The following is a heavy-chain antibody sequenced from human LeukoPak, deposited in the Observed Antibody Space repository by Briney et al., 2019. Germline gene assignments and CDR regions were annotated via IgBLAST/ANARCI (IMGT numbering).Heavy chain of an antibody. CDR2: ISGSGAST. Sequence: GGSLRLSCAASGFTFSSYAMSWVRQAPGKGLEGVITISGSGASTYYADSVKGRFTISRDNSKNTLYLQMNSLRAEDTAVYYRAKQPGSGVDSSGSLSRHWGQGTLVTVSS. D-gene: IGHD3-22*01. CDR3: AKQPGSGVDSSGSLSRH. CDR1: GFTFSSYA. J-gene: IGHJ4*02. V-gene: IGHV3-23*01.